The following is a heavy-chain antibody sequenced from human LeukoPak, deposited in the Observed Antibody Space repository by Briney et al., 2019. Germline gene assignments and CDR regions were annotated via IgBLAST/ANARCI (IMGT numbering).Heavy chain of an antibody. CDR3: ARGQIVVVPAAMSRYYYYMDV. CDR1: GGTFSSYA. V-gene: IGHV1-69*13. Sequence: SVKVSCKASGGTFSSYAISWVRQAPGQGLEWMGGIIPIFGTADYAQKFQGRVTITADESTSTAYMELSSLRSEDTAVYYCARGQIVVVPAAMSRYYYYMDVWGKGTTVTVPS. D-gene: IGHD2-2*01. J-gene: IGHJ6*03. CDR2: IIPIFGTA.